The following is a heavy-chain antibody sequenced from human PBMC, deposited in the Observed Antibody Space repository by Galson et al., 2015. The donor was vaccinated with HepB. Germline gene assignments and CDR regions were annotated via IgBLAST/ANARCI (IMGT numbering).Heavy chain of an antibody. D-gene: IGHD5-18*01. Sequence: SLRLSCAASGFIFSSYWMHWVRQAPGKGLVWVSRINSDGSTTSYADSVKGRFTISRDYAKNTLYLQMNSLRAEDTAVYYCARGKNSYDGWGQGTLVTVSS. CDR2: INSDGSTT. J-gene: IGHJ4*02. CDR3: ARGKNSYDG. V-gene: IGHV3-74*01. CDR1: GFIFSSYW.